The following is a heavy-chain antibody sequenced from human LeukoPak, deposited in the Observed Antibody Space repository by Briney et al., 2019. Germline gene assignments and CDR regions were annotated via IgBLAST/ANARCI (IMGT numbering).Heavy chain of an antibody. D-gene: IGHD1-14*01. V-gene: IGHV3-66*01. CDR1: GVTVRSYY. CDR2: IYSGGTT. J-gene: IGHJ3*02. Sequence: GGSLRLPCSAFGVTVRSYYMSWARQAPGKGLEWVSVIYSGGTTYYADSVKGRFTISRDNSKNTVYLQMNRLRAEDTAVYYCTREPRSDDGFDIWGQGTMVTVSS. CDR3: TREPRSDDGFDI.